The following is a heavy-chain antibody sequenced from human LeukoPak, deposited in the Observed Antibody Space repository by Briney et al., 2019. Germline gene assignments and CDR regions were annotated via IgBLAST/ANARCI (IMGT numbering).Heavy chain of an antibody. D-gene: IGHD3-22*01. CDR3: ARGDYYDSSGYYYYYYGMDV. J-gene: IGHJ6*02. CDR1: GGTFSSYV. CDR2: IIPIFGTA. V-gene: IGHV1-69*13. Sequence: SVKVSCKASGGTFSSYVISWVRQAPGQGLEWMGGIIPIFGTANYAQKFQGRVTITADESTSTAYMELSSLRSEDTAVYYCARGDYYDSSGYYYYYYGMDVWGQGTTVTVSS.